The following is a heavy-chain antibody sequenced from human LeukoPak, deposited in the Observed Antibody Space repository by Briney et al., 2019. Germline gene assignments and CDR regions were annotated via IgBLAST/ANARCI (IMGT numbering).Heavy chain of an antibody. Sequence: PSETLSLTCTVSGGSISSYYWSWIRQPPGKGLEWIGYIYYSGSTNYNPSLKSRVTISVDTSKNQFSLKLSSVTAADTAVYYCARGARPGGMTDYWGQGTLVTVSS. CDR1: GGSISSYY. CDR3: ARGARPGGMTDY. V-gene: IGHV4-59*01. J-gene: IGHJ4*02. CDR2: IYYSGST. D-gene: IGHD3-16*01.